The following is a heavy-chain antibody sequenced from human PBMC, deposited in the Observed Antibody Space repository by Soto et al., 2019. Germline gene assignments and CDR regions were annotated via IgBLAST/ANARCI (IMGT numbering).Heavy chain of an antibody. Sequence: ASVKVSCKASGYTFTSYAMHWVRQAPGQRLEWMGWINAGNGNTKYSQKFQGRVTITRDTSASTAYMELSSLRSEDTAVYYCARYVEPAATSLDYWGQGTLVTVSS. CDR1: GYTFTSYA. CDR3: ARYVEPAATSLDY. D-gene: IGHD6-13*01. CDR2: INAGNGNT. V-gene: IGHV1-3*01. J-gene: IGHJ4*02.